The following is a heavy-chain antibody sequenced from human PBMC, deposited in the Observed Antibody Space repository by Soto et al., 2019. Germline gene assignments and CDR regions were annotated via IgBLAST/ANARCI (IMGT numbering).Heavy chain of an antibody. D-gene: IGHD2-21*01. CDR3: ERGYPRSILSTSLTGSSWFDS. CDR1: GASLRGYY. J-gene: IGHJ5*01. Sequence: QVQLQQWGTGLLKPSETLSLHCAVYGASLRGYYWSWIRQTPAMGLEWIGEINHRGTTNHDSTLQRRAIISIDTPKSPVSLRLSYVTAADTAVYSCERGYPRSILSTSLTGSSWFDSWGQGTLVTFSS. V-gene: IGHV4-34*04. CDR2: INHRGTT.